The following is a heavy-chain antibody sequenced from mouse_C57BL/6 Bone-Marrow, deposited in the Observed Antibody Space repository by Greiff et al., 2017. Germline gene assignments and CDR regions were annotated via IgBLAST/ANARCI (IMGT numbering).Heavy chain of an antibody. CDR2: ISNGGGST. CDR1: GFTFSDYY. D-gene: IGHD1-1*01. J-gene: IGHJ1*03. Sequence: EVHLVESGGGLVQPGGSLKLSCAASGFTFSDYYMYWVRQTPEKRLEWVAYISNGGGSTYYPDTVKGRFTISRDNAKNTLYLQMSRLKSEDTAMYYCARHGTSSYWYFDVWGTGTTVTVSS. CDR3: ARHGTSSYWYFDV. V-gene: IGHV5-12*01.